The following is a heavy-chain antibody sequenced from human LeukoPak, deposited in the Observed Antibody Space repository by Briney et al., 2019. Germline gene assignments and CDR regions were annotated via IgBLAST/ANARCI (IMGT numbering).Heavy chain of an antibody. CDR1: GGSISSGSYY. J-gene: IGHJ4*02. Sequence: SETLSLTCTVSGGSISSGSYYWSWIRQPPGKGLEWIGEIHHSGSTNYNPSLKSRVSISIDTSKKQFSLKLSSVTAADTAVYYCARQLSSGWYYFDFWGQGTLVTVSS. V-gene: IGHV4-39*01. D-gene: IGHD6-19*01. CDR2: IHHSGST. CDR3: ARQLSSGWYYFDF.